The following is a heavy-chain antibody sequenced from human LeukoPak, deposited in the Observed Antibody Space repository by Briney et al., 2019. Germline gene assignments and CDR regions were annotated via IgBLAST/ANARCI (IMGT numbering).Heavy chain of an antibody. D-gene: IGHD6-6*01. V-gene: IGHV3-74*01. Sequence: GGSLRLSCAASGFTFSSYWMHWVRQAPGKGLVWVSRINGNGSSTDYADSVKGRFTISRDNAKNTLYLQMNSLRAEDTAVYYCARLSYRPESSISARPYDYWGQGTLVTVSS. CDR2: INGNGSST. CDR1: GFTFSSYW. CDR3: ARLSYRPESSISARPYDY. J-gene: IGHJ4*02.